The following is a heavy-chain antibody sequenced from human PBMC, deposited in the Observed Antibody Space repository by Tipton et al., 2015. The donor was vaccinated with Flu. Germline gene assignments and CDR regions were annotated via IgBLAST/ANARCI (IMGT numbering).Heavy chain of an antibody. V-gene: IGHV4-4*07. D-gene: IGHD7-27*01. J-gene: IGHJ5*02. Sequence: GLVKPSETLSLTCTISGDSISSDYYWGWIRQPPGKGLEWIGRIYASGSTNSNPSLKSRVTISLDPSKNQFSLKLTSVTAADTAVYYCAKSLGPMNWFDPWGQGTLVTVSS. CDR3: AKSLGPMNWFDP. CDR2: IYASGST. CDR1: GDSISSDYY.